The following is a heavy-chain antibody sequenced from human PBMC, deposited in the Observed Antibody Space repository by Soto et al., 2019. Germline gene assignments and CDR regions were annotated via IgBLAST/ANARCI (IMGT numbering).Heavy chain of an antibody. J-gene: IGHJ3*02. CDR3: TTHVLRFLEWLSYGNAFDI. CDR1: GFTFSNAW. V-gene: IGHV3-15*01. CDR2: IKSKTDGGTT. Sequence: GGSLRLSCAASGFTFSNAWMSWVRQAPGKGLEWVGRIKSKTDGGTTDYAAPVKGRFTISRADSKNTLYLQMNSLKTEDTAVYYCTTHVLRFLEWLSYGNAFDIWGQGTMVTVSS. D-gene: IGHD3-3*01.